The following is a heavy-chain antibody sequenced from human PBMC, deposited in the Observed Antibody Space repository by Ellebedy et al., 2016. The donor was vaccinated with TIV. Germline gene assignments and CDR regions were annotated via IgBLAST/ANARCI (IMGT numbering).Heavy chain of an antibody. J-gene: IGHJ3*02. CDR2: ISGMGGST. CDR1: GSTFSSYA. D-gene: IGHD2-15*01. CDR3: AKDHGSGGSCYFIAVKPLAFGAFDI. Sequence: PGGSLTLSCAASGSTFSSYAMSWVRHATRKGLEWVSAISGMGGSTYYEDSVKGRFTHSRDNSKNTLYRQMTSLRAEDTAVYDCAKDHGSGGSCYFIAVKPLAFGAFDIWGHGTIVTVSS. V-gene: IGHV3-23*01.